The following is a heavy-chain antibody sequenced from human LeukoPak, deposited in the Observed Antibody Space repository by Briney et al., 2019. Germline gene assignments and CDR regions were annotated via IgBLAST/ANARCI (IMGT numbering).Heavy chain of an antibody. V-gene: IGHV4-59*01. CDR3: ARVDPDSSSTLEVFDY. CDR1: GGSISSYC. D-gene: IGHD6-6*01. Sequence: SETLSLTCTVSGGSISSYCWSWIRQPPGKRLKWIGYIYYSGSTNYNPSLKSRVPISVDTSKNQFSLKLSSVTAADTAVYYCARVDPDSSSTLEVFDYWGQGTLVIVTS. CDR2: IYYSGST. J-gene: IGHJ4*02.